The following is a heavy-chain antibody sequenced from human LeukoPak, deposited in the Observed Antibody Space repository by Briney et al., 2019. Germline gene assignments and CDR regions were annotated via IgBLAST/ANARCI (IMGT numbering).Heavy chain of an antibody. V-gene: IGHV3-23*01. D-gene: IGHD3-9*01. Sequence: PGASLRLSCAASGFTFSNYAMSWVRQAPGKGLEWVSAITGSDGNTYYADPVKGRFTISRDNSKNTLYLLMNSLRAEDTAVYYCAQWGDFDVLTGYYVPDFWGQGTLVTVSS. CDR3: AQWGDFDVLTGYYVPDF. J-gene: IGHJ4*02. CDR1: GFTFSNYA. CDR2: ITGSDGNT.